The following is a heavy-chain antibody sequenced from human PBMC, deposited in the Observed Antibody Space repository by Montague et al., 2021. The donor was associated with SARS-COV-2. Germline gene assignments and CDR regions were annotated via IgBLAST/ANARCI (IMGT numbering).Heavy chain of an antibody. CDR1: GGSVSSYY. CDR3: ARAGGFYDYWGGYSSSAGFFDP. D-gene: IGHD3-3*01. J-gene: IGHJ5*02. V-gene: IGHV4-59*02. CDR2: IYYSGST. Sequence: SETLSLTCTVSGGSVSSYYWSWIRQSPGKGLQWLGYIYYSGSTDYNPSLKSRVTMSVDTSKNQLSLRLNSVTTADTAVYFCARAGGFYDYWGGYSSSAGFFDPWGQGILVTVSS.